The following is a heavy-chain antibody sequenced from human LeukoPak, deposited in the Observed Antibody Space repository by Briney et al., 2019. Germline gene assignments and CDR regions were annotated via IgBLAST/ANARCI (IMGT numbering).Heavy chain of an antibody. CDR1: GYTFNSYG. CDR2: VSAYNGHT. J-gene: IGHJ6*03. CDR3: ARGEAAYYYYYYMDV. Sequence: ASLKVSCKASGYTFNSYGISWVRQAPGQGLEWMGWVSAYNGHTSYAQKFQGRVTMTTDTSTSTASMELRSLRSDDTAVYYCARGEAAYYYYYYMDVWGKGTTVTVSS. V-gene: IGHV1-18*01.